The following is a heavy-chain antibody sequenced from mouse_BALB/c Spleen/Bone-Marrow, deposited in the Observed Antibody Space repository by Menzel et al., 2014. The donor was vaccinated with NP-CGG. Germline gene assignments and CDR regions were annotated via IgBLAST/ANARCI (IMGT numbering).Heavy chain of an antibody. CDR1: GFTFSSYA. D-gene: IGHD1-2*01. J-gene: IGHJ4*01. V-gene: IGHV5-6-5*01. CDR3: AREGGTTAHYYAMDY. CDR2: ISSGGST. Sequence: EVNLVESGGGLVKPGGSLKLSCAASGFTFSSYAMSWVRQSPEKRLEWVASISSGGSTYYPDSVKGRFTISRDNARNILYLQMSSLRSEDTAMYYCAREGGTTAHYYAMDYWGQATSVTVSS.